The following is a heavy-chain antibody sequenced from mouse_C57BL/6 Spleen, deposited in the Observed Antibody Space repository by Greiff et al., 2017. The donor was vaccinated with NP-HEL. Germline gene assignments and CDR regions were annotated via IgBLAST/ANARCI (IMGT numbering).Heavy chain of an antibody. J-gene: IGHJ1*03. CDR3: ARGRYYYGSSHWYFDV. D-gene: IGHD1-1*01. CDR1: GYTFTSYW. CDR2: IDPSDSST. V-gene: IGHV1-50*01. Sequence: QVQLQQPGAELVKPGASVKLSCKASGYTFTSYWMQWVKQRPGQGLEWIGEIDPSDSSTNYNQKFKGKATLTVDTSSSTAYMQLSSLTSEDSAVYYCARGRYYYGSSHWYFDVWGTGTTVTVSS.